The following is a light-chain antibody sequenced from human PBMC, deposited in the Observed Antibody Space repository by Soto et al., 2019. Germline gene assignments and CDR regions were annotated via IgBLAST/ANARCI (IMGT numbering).Light chain of an antibody. CDR2: RTS. CDR3: MQGTVWPPT. V-gene: IGKV2-30*01. Sequence: DVVMTQSPLSLPVTLGQPASISCRSSQSIVYSDGNAYLSWFQQRPGQPPRRLIYRTSNRDSGVPGRFSGSGSGADFPLTISRVEAEDVGVYYCMQGTVWPPTFGRGTKVEIK. J-gene: IGKJ1*01. CDR1: QSIVYSDGNAY.